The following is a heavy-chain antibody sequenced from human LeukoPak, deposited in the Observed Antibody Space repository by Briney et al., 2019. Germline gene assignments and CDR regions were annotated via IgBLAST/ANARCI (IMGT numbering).Heavy chain of an antibody. J-gene: IGHJ3*02. CDR2: IVVGSGNT. CDR1: GFTFTSSA. V-gene: IGHV1-58*02. Sequence: SVKVSCRASGFTFTSSAMQWVRQARGQRLEWIGWIVVGSGNTNYAQKFQERVTITRDMSTSTAYMELSSLRSEDTAVYYCAAVAGHNPDDVFDIWGQGTMVTVSS. CDR3: AAVAGHNPDDVFDI. D-gene: IGHD6-19*01.